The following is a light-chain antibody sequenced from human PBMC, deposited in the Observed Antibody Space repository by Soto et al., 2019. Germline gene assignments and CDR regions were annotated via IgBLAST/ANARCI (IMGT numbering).Light chain of an antibody. CDR3: AAWDDSLNGYV. CDR2: SNN. CDR1: SSNIGSNT. J-gene: IGLJ1*01. V-gene: IGLV1-44*01. Sequence: QSVLTQPPPASWTPGQRVTISCSGNSSNIGSNTVNWYQQLPGTAPKLLIYSNNQRPSGVPDRFSGSKSGTSASLAISGLQSEDEADYYCAAWDDSLNGYVFGTGTKVTVL.